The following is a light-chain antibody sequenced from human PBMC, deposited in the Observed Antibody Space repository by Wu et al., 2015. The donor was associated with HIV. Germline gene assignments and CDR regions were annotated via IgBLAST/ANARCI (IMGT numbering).Light chain of an antibody. CDR2: GAS. CDR3: QQYGGSPPVT. CDR1: QIIDSRS. V-gene: IGKV3-20*01. Sequence: CRASQIIDSRSLAWSSTRLGQAPRLLISGASNRAAGIPDRFNGSGSGTDFILTINRLEPEDSAVYFCQQYGGSPPVTFGQGTRLEI. J-gene: IGKJ5*01.